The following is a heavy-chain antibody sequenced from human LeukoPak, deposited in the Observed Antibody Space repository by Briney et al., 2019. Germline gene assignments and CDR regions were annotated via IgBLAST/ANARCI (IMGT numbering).Heavy chain of an antibody. CDR1: GFTFSNYA. J-gene: IGHJ4*02. CDR3: AKNQGQWLVPVDY. CDR2: MSGSGGST. D-gene: IGHD6-19*01. Sequence: GGSLRLACAAAGFTFSNYAMSWVRQAPGKGLEWGSSMSGSGGSTYYADSVKGRFTISRDKSKNTLYLQMNNLRAEDTALYYCAKNQGQWLVPVDYWGQGTLVTVSS. V-gene: IGHV3-23*01.